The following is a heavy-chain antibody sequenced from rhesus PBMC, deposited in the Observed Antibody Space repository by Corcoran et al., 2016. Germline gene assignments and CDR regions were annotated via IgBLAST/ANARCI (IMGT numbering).Heavy chain of an antibody. Sequence: QVQLQESGPGLVKPSETLSLTCTVSGGSFSSYWWGWIRQPPGKGLEWIGSIYGIGGNTKYHPPPKSRATVSRGTSRNQFSLKLSSVTAADTAVYYCARRLLSNYNSLDVWGRGVLVTVSS. J-gene: IGHJ5-2*02. CDR3: ARRLLSNYNSLDV. D-gene: IGHD4-23*01. V-gene: IGHV4-160*01. CDR2: IYGIGGNT. CDR1: GGSFSSYW.